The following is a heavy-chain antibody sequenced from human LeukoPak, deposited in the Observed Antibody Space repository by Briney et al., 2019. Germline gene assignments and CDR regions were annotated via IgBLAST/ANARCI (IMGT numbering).Heavy chain of an antibody. CDR3: ASRGRSNSGT. CDR2: INHSGGT. D-gene: IGHD3-10*01. J-gene: IGHJ4*02. Sequence: SENLSLTCTVSGGSISRNYYYWGWIRQPPEKGLEWIGEINHSGGTNYNASLESRVTISLDTSKNQFSLNLSPVTAADTAVYYCASRGRSNSGTWGQGTLVTVSS. V-gene: IGHV4-39*07. CDR1: GGSISRNYYY.